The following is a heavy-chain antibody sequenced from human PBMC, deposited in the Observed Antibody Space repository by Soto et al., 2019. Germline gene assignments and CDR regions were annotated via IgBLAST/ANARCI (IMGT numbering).Heavy chain of an antibody. CDR2: IFYAGTT. V-gene: IGHV4-59*01. Sequence: LSLTCTVSGGSIICFYWSWMRQPPGNGLEWIGYIFYAGTTLYTPSLKSRVTISVDTSKNQFSLKLSSVTAADTAVYYCARHDRIANLQNGMGLWGQGPMVT. D-gene: IGHD2-8*01. CDR1: GGSIICFY. J-gene: IGHJ3*01. CDR3: ARHDRIANLQNGMGL.